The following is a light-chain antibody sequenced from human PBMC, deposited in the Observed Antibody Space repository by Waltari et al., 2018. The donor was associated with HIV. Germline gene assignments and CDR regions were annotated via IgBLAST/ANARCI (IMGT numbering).Light chain of an antibody. Sequence: DIVMTQSPESLTVSLGARATINCRASRTVLSESDNRNYLAWYQQKPGQSPNVPIYWAPTRQSGVPNRFSASGSGTNFSLTISSLQAEDVALYYCQQYFTVRPTFGGGTKVEI. CDR2: WAP. V-gene: IGKV4-1*01. CDR1: RTVLSESDNRNY. CDR3: QQYFTVRPT. J-gene: IGKJ4*01.